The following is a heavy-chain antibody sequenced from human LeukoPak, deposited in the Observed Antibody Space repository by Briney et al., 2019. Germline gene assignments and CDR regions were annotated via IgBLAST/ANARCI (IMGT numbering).Heavy chain of an antibody. D-gene: IGHD6-13*01. CDR3: ARGSRIAAATGVYYYYMDV. V-gene: IGHV4-59*01. Sequence: SETLSLTCTVSGVSISSYYWSWIRQPPGKGLEWIGYIYYSGSTNYNPSLKSRVTISVDTSKNQFSLKLSSVTAADTAVYYCARGSRIAAATGVYYYYMDVWGKGTTVTVSS. J-gene: IGHJ6*03. CDR2: IYYSGST. CDR1: GVSISSYY.